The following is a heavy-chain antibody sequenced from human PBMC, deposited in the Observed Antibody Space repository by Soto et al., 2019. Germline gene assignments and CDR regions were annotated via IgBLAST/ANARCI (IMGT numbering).Heavy chain of an antibody. D-gene: IGHD1-1*01. CDR1: GYTFTGYH. CDR2: INPNSGGT. J-gene: IGHJ6*02. CDR3: ARLAGYNWKDGDYYYGMDG. V-gene: IGHV1-2*02. Sequence: SVKVTCKASGYTFTGYHIHWVLQAPGQGLEWMGWINPNSGGTNYAQKFQGRVTMTRDTSISTAYMELSRLRSDDTAVYYCARLAGYNWKDGDYYYGMDGWGQGNKVTFS.